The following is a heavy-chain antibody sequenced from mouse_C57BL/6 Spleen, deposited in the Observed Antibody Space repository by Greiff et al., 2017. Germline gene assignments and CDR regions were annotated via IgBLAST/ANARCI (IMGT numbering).Heavy chain of an antibody. Sequence: VQLQQSGPELVKPGASVKISCKASGYSFTGYYMNWVKQSPEKSLEWIGEINPSTGGTTFNQKFKAKAPLTVDKSSSTAYMQLKSLTSEDAAVYYCARDGPYAMDYWGQGTSVTVSS. D-gene: IGHD2-3*01. V-gene: IGHV1-42*01. CDR3: ARDGPYAMDY. CDR2: INPSTGGT. CDR1: GYSFTGYY. J-gene: IGHJ4*01.